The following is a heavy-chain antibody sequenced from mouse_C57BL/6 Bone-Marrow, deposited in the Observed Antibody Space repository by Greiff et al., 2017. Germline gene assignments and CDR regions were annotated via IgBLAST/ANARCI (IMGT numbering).Heavy chain of an antibody. CDR2: IYPGDGDT. J-gene: IGHJ1*03. CDR1: GYAFSSSW. Sequence: VQLQESGPELVKPGASVKISCKASGYAFSSSWMNWVKQRPGKGLEWIGRIYPGDGDTNYNGKFKGKAKLTAAKSSSTAYMQLSSLTSEDSAVSFCAIRGLYGSLWYGDVWGTGTAVTVSS. D-gene: IGHD1-1*01. CDR3: AIRGLYGSLWYGDV. V-gene: IGHV1-82*01.